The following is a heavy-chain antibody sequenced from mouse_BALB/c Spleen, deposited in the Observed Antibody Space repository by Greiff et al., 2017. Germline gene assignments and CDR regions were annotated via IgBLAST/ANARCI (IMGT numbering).Heavy chain of an antibody. Sequence: QVQLKQSGAELAKPGASVKMSCKASGYTFTSYWMHWVKQRPGQGLEWIGYINPSTGYTEYNQKFKDKATLTADKSSSTAYMQLSSLTSEDSAVYYCARGRYYGSSLYAMDYWGQGTSVTVSS. CDR2: INPSTGYT. V-gene: IGHV1-7*01. D-gene: IGHD1-1*01. CDR1: GYTFTSYW. J-gene: IGHJ4*01. CDR3: ARGRYYGSSLYAMDY.